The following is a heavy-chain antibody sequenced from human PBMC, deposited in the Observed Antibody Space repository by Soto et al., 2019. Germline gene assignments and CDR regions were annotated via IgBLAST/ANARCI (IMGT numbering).Heavy chain of an antibody. J-gene: IGHJ6*02. D-gene: IGHD3-10*01. CDR3: VRDRDLRDYYGMDV. Sequence: PGGSLRLSCAGSGFAFSTYMMNWVRHAPGKGLEWIADISTNGRSKSYAASVRGWFTISRDNTKNSMYLQMNSLRDDDTAVYYCVRDRDLRDYYGMDVWGQGTTVTVSS. CDR1: GFAFSTYM. V-gene: IGHV3-48*02. CDR2: ISTNGRSK.